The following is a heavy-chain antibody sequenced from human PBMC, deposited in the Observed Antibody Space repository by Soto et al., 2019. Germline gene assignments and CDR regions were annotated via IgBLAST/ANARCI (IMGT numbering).Heavy chain of an antibody. CDR3: AKHPSYSSGWYYFDY. CDR1: GFTFSSYA. V-gene: IGHV3-23*01. CDR2: IRGSGGST. J-gene: IGHJ4*01. Sequence: GGSLRLSCAASGFTFSSYAMSWVRQAPGKGLEWVSAIRGSGGSTYYEDSVKGRFTISRDNSKNTLYLQMNSLRAEDTAVYYCAKHPSYSSGWYYFDYWGHGTLVTVSS. D-gene: IGHD6-19*01.